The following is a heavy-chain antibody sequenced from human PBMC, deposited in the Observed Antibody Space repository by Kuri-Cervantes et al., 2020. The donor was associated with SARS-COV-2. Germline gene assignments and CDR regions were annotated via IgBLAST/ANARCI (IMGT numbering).Heavy chain of an antibody. CDR2: IYYSGST. CDR1: GGSISSHY. D-gene: IGHD3-22*01. Sequence: GSLRLSCTVSGGSISSHYWSWIRQPPGKGLEWIGYIYYSGSTNYNPSLKSRVTISVDTSKNQFSLKLSSVTAADTAVFYCARDPNYYDSSGYYYFDYWGQGTLVTVSS. V-gene: IGHV4-59*11. CDR3: ARDPNYYDSSGYYYFDY. J-gene: IGHJ4*02.